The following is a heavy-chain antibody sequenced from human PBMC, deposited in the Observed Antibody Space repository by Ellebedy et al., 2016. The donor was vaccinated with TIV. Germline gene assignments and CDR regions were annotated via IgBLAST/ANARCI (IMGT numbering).Heavy chain of an antibody. D-gene: IGHD6-13*01. CDR1: GYTFTAYY. Sequence: AASVKVSCKASGYTFTAYYMHWVRQAPGQGLEWMGWINPNSGGTNYAQKFQGRVTMTRDTSISTAYMELSRLRSDDTAVYYCAIAMYYTSSWYVRWFDPWGQGTLVTVSS. CDR3: AIAMYYTSSWYVRWFDP. CDR2: INPNSGGT. V-gene: IGHV1-2*02. J-gene: IGHJ5*02.